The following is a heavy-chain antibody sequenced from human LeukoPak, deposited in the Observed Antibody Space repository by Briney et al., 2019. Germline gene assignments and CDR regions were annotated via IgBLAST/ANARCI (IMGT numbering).Heavy chain of an antibody. D-gene: IGHD1-26*01. CDR3: ARDWGQRGVGATLAN. CDR1: GFTVGSNY. Sequence: GGSLRLSCAASGFTVGSNYMSWVRQAPGKGLEWVSFISHDGSESFHTESVKGRFTISRDNFKNTVDLQVSGLKEEDTAVYYCARDWGQRGVGATLANWGQGTLVIVSS. J-gene: IGHJ4*02. CDR2: ISHDGSES. V-gene: IGHV3-30-3*01.